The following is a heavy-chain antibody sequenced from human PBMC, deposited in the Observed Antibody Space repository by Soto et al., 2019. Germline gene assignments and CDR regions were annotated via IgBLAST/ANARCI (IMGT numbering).Heavy chain of an antibody. CDR3: ARVVIYCSGGSCYYNWFDP. Sequence: ASVKVSCKASGGTFSSYAISWVRQAPGQGLEWMGGIIPIFGTANYAQKFQGRVTITADESTSTAYMELSSLRSEDTAVYYCARVVIYCSGGSCYYNWFDPWGQGTLVTV. J-gene: IGHJ5*02. D-gene: IGHD2-15*01. CDR2: IIPIFGTA. CDR1: GGTFSSYA. V-gene: IGHV1-69*13.